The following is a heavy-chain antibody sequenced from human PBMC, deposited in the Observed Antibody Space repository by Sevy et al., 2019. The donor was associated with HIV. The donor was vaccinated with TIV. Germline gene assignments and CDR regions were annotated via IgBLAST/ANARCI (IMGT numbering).Heavy chain of an antibody. D-gene: IGHD6-19*01. CDR2: IKSENDGGTT. CDR3: VACSGWS. CDR1: GFRFSKAW. V-gene: IGHV3-15*01. Sequence: GGSLRLSCAASGFRFSKAWMSWVRQAPGKGLEWLARIKSENDGGTTDYSAPVKGRFTISRDDSKTTVFLEMNSLKSEDTGVYYCVACSGWSWGRGILVTVSS. J-gene: IGHJ5*01.